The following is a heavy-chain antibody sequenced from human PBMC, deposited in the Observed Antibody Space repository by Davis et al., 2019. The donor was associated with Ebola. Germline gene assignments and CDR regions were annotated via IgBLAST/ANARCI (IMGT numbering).Heavy chain of an antibody. V-gene: IGHV5-51*01. J-gene: IGHJ2*01. CDR3: ARAPGRGSYRYMSWYFDL. Sequence: GESLKISCKGSGYSFTSYWIGWVRQMPGKGLEWMGIIYPGDSDTRYSPSFQGQVTISADKSISTAYLQWSSLKASDTAMYYCARAPGRGSYRYMSWYFDLWGRGTLVTVSS. CDR1: GYSFTSYW. CDR2: IYPGDSDT. D-gene: IGHD3-16*02.